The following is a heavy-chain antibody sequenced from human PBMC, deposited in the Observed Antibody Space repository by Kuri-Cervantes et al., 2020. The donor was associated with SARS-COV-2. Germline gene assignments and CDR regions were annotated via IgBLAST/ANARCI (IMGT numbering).Heavy chain of an antibody. CDR1: GYTFTSYY. Sequence: ASVKVSCKASGYTFTSYYMHWVRQAPGQRLEWMGWINAGNGNTKYSQKFQGRVTITRDTSASTAYMELSSLRSEDTAVYYCARGRYNWNWYPVFPRTYYFDYWGQGTLVTVSS. J-gene: IGHJ4*02. CDR2: INAGNGNT. D-gene: IGHD1-7*01. V-gene: IGHV1-3*01. CDR3: ARGRYNWNWYPVFPRTYYFDY.